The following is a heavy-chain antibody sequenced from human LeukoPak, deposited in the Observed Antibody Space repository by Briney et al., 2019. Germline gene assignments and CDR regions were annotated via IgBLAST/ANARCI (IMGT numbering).Heavy chain of an antibody. CDR3: ARDTLPPSGSYSASYYYGMDV. Sequence: GRSLRLSCAASGFTFSSNGMHWVRQAPGKGLEWVAVIWYDGSKKYYADSVKGRFIISRDNSKNTLYLQMNSLRAEDTAVYYCARDTLPPSGSYSASYYYGMDVWGQGTTVTVSS. D-gene: IGHD1-26*01. V-gene: IGHV3-33*01. J-gene: IGHJ6*02. CDR2: IWYDGSKK. CDR1: GFTFSSNG.